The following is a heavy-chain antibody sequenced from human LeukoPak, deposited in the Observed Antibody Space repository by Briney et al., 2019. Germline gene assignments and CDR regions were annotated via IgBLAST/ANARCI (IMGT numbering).Heavy chain of an antibody. V-gene: IGHV1-69*06. J-gene: IGHJ4*02. CDR3: ARSSDYGSGSFFDY. D-gene: IGHD3-10*01. CDR2: HIPIFGTA. CDR1: GGTFNSYA. Sequence: GSSVKVSCKASGGTFNSYAISWVRQAPGQGLEWMGGHIPIFGTANYAQKFQGRVTITADKSTSTAYMELSSLRSEDTAVYHCARSSDYGSGSFFDYWGQGTLVTVSS.